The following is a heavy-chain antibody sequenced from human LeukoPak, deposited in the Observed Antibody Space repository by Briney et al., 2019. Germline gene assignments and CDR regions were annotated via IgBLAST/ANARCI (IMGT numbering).Heavy chain of an antibody. Sequence: PGGSLRLSCAASGFTFSSYGMHWVRQAPGKGLEWVAVISYDGSNKYYADSVKGRFTISRDNSKNTLYLQMNSLRAEDTAVYYCAKDRLAAAAYCFDYWGQGTLVTVSS. CDR1: GFTFSSYG. CDR2: ISYDGSNK. CDR3: AKDRLAAAAYCFDY. V-gene: IGHV3-30*18. J-gene: IGHJ4*02. D-gene: IGHD6-13*01.